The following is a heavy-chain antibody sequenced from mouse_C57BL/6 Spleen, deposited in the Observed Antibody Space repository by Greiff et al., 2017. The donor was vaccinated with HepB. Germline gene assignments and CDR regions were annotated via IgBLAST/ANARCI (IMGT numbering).Heavy chain of an antibody. CDR3: ARKRDGNYVGAMDY. Sequence: VQLQQSGAELARPGASVKLSCKASGYTFTSYGISWVKQRTRQGLEWIGEIYPRSGNNYYNEKLKGKATLTADKSYNTAYMDLRILTSEDSAVYFCARKRDGNYVGAMDYWGQGTSVTVSS. V-gene: IGHV1-81*01. CDR1: GYTFTSYG. CDR2: IYPRSGNN. J-gene: IGHJ4*01. D-gene: IGHD2-1*01.